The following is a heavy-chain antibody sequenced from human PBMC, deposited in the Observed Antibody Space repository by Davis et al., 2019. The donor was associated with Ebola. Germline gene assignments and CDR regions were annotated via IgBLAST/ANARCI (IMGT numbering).Heavy chain of an antibody. V-gene: IGHV3-9*01. CDR2: ISSSSSYV. D-gene: IGHD3-9*01. CDR1: GLPFRSSS. CDR3: AKSDSDYDALTGFYLGRKPLDI. Sequence: GGSLRLSCAASGLPFRSSSMHWVRQAPGKGLEWVSVISSSSSYVAYADSVNGRFTISRDGAQNSLYLQMSSLRPEDTALYYCAKSDSDYDALTGFYLGRKPLDIWGQGTLVAVSS. J-gene: IGHJ4*02.